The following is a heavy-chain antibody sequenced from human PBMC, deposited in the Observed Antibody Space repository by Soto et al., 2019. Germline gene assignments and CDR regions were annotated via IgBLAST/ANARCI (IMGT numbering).Heavy chain of an antibody. CDR1: GYTFTSCS. J-gene: IGHJ6*02. V-gene: IGHV1-18*04. CDR3: ARGGRTYGLDV. CDR2: ISAYNGDT. D-gene: IGHD1-26*01. Sequence: ASVKVSCKTSGYTFTSCSITWVRQAPGQGLEWMGWISAYNGDTDHAQNLQGRVTMTTDTSTSTAYMEMRSLRSDVTAVYYCARGGRTYGLDVWGQGTTVTVSS.